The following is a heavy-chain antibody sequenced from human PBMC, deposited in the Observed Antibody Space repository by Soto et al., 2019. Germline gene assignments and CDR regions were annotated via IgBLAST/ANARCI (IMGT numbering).Heavy chain of an antibody. CDR2: IYYSGST. J-gene: IGHJ4*02. CDR3: ARAPEYCSSTSCYFLIDY. Sequence: PSETLSLTCTVSGGSISSGGYYWSWIRQHPGKGLEWIGYIYYSGSTYYNPSLKSRVTISVDTSKNQFSLKLSSVTAADTAVYYCARAPEYCSSTSCYFLIDYWGQGTLVTVSS. CDR1: GGSISSGGYY. D-gene: IGHD2-2*01. V-gene: IGHV4-31*03.